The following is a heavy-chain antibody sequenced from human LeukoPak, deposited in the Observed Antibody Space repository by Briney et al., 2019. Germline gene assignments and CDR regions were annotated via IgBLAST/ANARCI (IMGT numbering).Heavy chain of an antibody. J-gene: IGHJ5*02. CDR1: GGSISSGGYY. V-gene: IGHV4-31*03. D-gene: IGHD2-2*01. CDR2: IYYSGST. CDR3: ARDQQYCSSTSCYDWFDP. Sequence: LSLTGTVSGGSISSGGYYWTWIRQHPGKGREWIGYIYYSGSTYYNPSLKSRVTISVDTSKNQFSLKLSSVTAADTAVYYCARDQQYCSSTSCYDWFDPWGQGTLVTVSS.